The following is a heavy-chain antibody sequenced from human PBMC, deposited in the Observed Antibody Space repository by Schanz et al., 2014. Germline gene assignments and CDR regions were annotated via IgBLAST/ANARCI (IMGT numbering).Heavy chain of an antibody. J-gene: IGHJ3*02. Sequence: VQSGAEVKKPGSSVKVSCKASGGTFSSYATNCVRQAPGQGLEWMGGIIPIFGATKYAQKFQGRVTITADESTGVVYMNLSGLKSQDTAVYYCARVLPGGTIFAMERHAFEIWGIGSMHVVSA. CDR1: GGTFSSYA. D-gene: IGHD3-3*01. CDR2: IIPIFGAT. V-gene: IGHV1-69*01. CDR3: ARVLPGGTIFAMERHAFEI.